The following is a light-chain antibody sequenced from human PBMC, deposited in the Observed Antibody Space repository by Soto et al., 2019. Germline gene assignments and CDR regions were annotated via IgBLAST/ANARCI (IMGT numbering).Light chain of an antibody. CDR2: EGS. J-gene: IGLJ3*02. Sequence: QSVLTQPASVSGSPGQSITISCTGTSSDVGSYNLVSWYQQYPGKVPKLMIYEGSKRPSGVSNRFSGSKSGNTASLTISGLQTDDEADYYCCSFTSGATWVFGGGTKLTV. CDR3: CSFTSGATWV. V-gene: IGLV2-23*01. CDR1: SSDVGSYNL.